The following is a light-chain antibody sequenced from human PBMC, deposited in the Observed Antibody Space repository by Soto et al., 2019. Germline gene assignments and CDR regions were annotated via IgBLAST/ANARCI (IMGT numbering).Light chain of an antibody. CDR3: SSYRSSDTPDV. J-gene: IGLJ1*01. Sequence: QSALTQPASVSGSPGQSITISCTGTSSDVGDYKYVSWYQQHPDKAPKLIIYVNSNRPSGVSNRFSGSKSGNTASLTISGLQAEDEADYYCSSYRSSDTPDVFGTGTKLTVL. V-gene: IGLV2-14*01. CDR2: VNS. CDR1: SSDVGDYKY.